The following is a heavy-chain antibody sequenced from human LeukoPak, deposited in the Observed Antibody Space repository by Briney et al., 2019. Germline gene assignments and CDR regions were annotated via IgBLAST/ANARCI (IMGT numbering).Heavy chain of an antibody. CDR2: IYTSGST. CDR1: GGSISSYY. V-gene: IGHV4-4*07. Sequence: SETLSRTCTVSGGSISSYYWSWIRQPAGKGLEWIGRIYTSGSTNYNPSLKSRVTMSVDTSKNQLSLKLSSVTAADTAVYYCARDSSGYRSGYYHWYFDLWGRGTLVTVSS. CDR3: ARDSSGYRSGYYHWYFDL. D-gene: IGHD3-22*01. J-gene: IGHJ2*01.